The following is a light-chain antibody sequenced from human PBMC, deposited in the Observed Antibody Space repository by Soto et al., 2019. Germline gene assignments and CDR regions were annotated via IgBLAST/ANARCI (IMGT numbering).Light chain of an antibody. CDR1: SSNIGAGYD. CDR2: GNS. Sequence: QSVLTQPPSVSGAPGQRVTISCTGSSSNIGAGYDVHWYQQLPGTAPKLLIYGNSNRPSGVPDLFSGSKSGTSASLAITGLQAEDEADYYCQSYDSRLRVSVFGGGTKLTVL. CDR3: QSYDSRLRVSV. J-gene: IGLJ2*01. V-gene: IGLV1-40*01.